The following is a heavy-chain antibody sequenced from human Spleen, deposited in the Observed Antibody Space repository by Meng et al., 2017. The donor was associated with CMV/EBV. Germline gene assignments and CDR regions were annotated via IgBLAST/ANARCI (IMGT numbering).Heavy chain of an antibody. CDR2: INPDRGLR. Sequence: ASVKVSCNASGYSFSDFYIHCVRQAPAQGLEYMGWINPDRGLRTYAEKFQGRVTVTRFNAISTVYLDLSRLTPDDTAVYYCARGTRSRIAAPAASDIWGQGTMVTVSS. CDR1: GYSFSDFY. J-gene: IGHJ3*02. V-gene: IGHV1-2*02. CDR3: ARGTRSRIAAPAASDI. D-gene: IGHD6-6*01.